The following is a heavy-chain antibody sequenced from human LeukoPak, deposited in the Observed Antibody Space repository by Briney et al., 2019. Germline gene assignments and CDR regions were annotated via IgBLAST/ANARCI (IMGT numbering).Heavy chain of an antibody. CDR3: ARESSVLKHFDY. V-gene: IGHV1-18*01. CDR2: ISAYNGNT. CDR1: GYTFTSYG. D-gene: IGHD3-10*01. Sequence: ASVKVSCKASGYTFTSYGISWVRQAPGQGLEWMGWISAYNGNTNYAQKLQGRVTMTTDTSTSTAYMELSSLGSEDTAVYYCARESSVLKHFDYWGQGTLVTVSS. J-gene: IGHJ4*02.